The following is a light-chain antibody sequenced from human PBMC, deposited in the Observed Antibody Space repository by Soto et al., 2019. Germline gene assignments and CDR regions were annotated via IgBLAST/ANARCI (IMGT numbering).Light chain of an antibody. CDR2: GST. Sequence: QSVLTQPPSVSGAPGQRVTISCTGSSSNFGSGYDVHWYQQLPGTAPKLLIYGSTNRPSGVPARFSGSKSGTSASLAISGLQSEDEAAYYCAAWDDSLNGYVFGNGTKLTVL. J-gene: IGLJ1*01. CDR3: AAWDDSLNGYV. CDR1: SSNFGSGYD. V-gene: IGLV1-40*01.